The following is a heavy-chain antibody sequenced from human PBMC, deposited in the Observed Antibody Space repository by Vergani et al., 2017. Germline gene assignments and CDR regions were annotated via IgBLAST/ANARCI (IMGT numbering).Heavy chain of an antibody. D-gene: IGHD2-2*01. J-gene: IGHJ6*03. CDR2: ISNSGNTI. CDR1: GFSFSDHY. V-gene: IGHV3-11*04. CDR3: ARGLPAAMERSYYYYYYMDV. Sequence: QVQLVESGGGLVKPGGSLRLSCAASGFSFSDHYMTWIRQAPGKGLEWVSYISNSGNTIEYADSVKGRFSISRDNAKSSLFLQMNSLRAEDTAVYYCARGLPAAMERSYYYYYYMDVWGKGTTVTVSS.